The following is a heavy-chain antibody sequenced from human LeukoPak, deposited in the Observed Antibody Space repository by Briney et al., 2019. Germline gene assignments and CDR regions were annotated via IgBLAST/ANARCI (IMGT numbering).Heavy chain of an antibody. CDR2: ISYDGSNK. CDR3: ARDRVGRQWLVVGMDV. CDR1: GFTFSSYA. D-gene: IGHD6-19*01. J-gene: IGHJ6*02. Sequence: GGSLRRSCAASGFTFSSYAMHWVRQAPGKGLEWVAVISYDGSNKYYADSVKGRFTISRDNSKNTLYLQMNSLRAEDTAVYYCARDRVGRQWLVVGMDVWGQGTTVTVSS. V-gene: IGHV3-30-3*01.